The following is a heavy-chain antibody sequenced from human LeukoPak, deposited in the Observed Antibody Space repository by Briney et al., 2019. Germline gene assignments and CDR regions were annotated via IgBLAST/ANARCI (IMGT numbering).Heavy chain of an antibody. CDR2: MNPSSGNT. D-gene: IGHD3-16*02. Sequence: ASVTVSCTASGYTFTSYDINWVRQATGQGREWMGWMNPSSGNTGYAQKFQGRVTMTRNTSISTAYMELSSLRSEDTAVYYCARVKSSSYYDYVWGSYRENWFDPWGQGTLVSVSS. V-gene: IGHV1-8*01. J-gene: IGHJ5*02. CDR3: ARVKSSSYYDYVWGSYRENWFDP. CDR1: GYTFTSYD.